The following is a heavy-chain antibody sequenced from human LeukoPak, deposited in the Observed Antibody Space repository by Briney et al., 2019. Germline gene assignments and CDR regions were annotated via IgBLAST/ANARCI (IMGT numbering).Heavy chain of an antibody. D-gene: IGHD6-6*01. CDR2: IGSSGSTI. J-gene: IGHJ4*02. CDR1: GFTFSSYE. V-gene: IGHV3-48*03. CDR3: ARGTLYSSSSSDY. Sequence: GGSLRLSCAASGFTFSSYEMNWVRQAPGKGLEWVSYIGSSGSTIYYADSVKGRFTISRDNAKNSLYLQMNSLRAEDTAVYYCARGTLYSSSSSDYWGQGTLVTVSS.